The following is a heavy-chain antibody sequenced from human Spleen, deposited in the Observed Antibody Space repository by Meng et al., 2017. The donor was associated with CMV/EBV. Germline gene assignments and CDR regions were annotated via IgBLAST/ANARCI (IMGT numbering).Heavy chain of an antibody. CDR1: GYTFTDYD. Sequence: SVKVSCKASGYTFTDYDINWVRQATGQGLEWMGGIIPMIDIPNYAQKMQGRVTITADKFTSTAYMELTSLRSEDTAIYYCAKSSGGLAVPLDSWGQGTLVTVSS. CDR3: AKSSGGLAVPLDS. D-gene: IGHD3-3*02. J-gene: IGHJ4*02. V-gene: IGHV1-69*10. CDR2: IIPMIDIP.